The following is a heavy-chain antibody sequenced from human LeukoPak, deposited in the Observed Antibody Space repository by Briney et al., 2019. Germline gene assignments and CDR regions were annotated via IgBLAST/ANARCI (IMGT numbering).Heavy chain of an antibody. V-gene: IGHV1-46*01. Sequence: ASVKVSCKASGGTFISYAISWVRQAPGQGLEWMGVINPSGGSTSYAQKFQGRVTMTRDTSTSTVYMELSSLRSEDTAVYYCARVWDTAVMDYWGQGTLVTVSS. J-gene: IGHJ4*02. CDR2: INPSGGST. CDR1: GGTFISYA. CDR3: ARVWDTAVMDY. D-gene: IGHD5-18*01.